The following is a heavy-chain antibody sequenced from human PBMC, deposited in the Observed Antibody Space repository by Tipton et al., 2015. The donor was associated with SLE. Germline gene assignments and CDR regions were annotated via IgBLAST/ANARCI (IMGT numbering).Heavy chain of an antibody. CDR1: GGSITSFY. Sequence: TLSLTCTVSGGSITSFYWSWIRQSPGKGLEWIGYIYYSGSTNYNPSLKSRVTIFVDTSKNQFSLKLTSVTAADTAVYYCARAGDLRDGFNFALDYWGQGTLVTVSS. V-gene: IGHV4-59*01. D-gene: IGHD5-24*01. CDR2: IYYSGST. CDR3: ARAGDLRDGFNFALDY. J-gene: IGHJ4*02.